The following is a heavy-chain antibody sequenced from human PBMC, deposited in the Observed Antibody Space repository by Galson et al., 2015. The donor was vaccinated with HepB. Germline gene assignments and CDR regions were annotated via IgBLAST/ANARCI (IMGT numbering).Heavy chain of an antibody. V-gene: IGHV1-69*06. J-gene: IGHJ6*02. CDR1: GGTFSSYA. CDR3: ARDGVNWGGSPYYYYGMDV. D-gene: IGHD7-27*01. CDR2: IIPIFGTA. Sequence: SVKVSCKASGGTFSSYAISWVRQAPGQGLEWMGGIIPIFGTANYAQKFQSRVTITADKSTSTAYMELSSLRSEDTAVYYCARDGVNWGGSPYYYYGMDVWGQGTTVTVSS.